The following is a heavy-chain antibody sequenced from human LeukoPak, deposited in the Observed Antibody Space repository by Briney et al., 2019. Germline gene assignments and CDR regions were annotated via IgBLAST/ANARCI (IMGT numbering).Heavy chain of an antibody. V-gene: IGHV4-61*01. CDR3: ARSRAFNSGAFDP. D-gene: IGHD1-26*01. CDR1: GASVSSASY. J-gene: IGHJ5*02. CDR2: IYNGVNT. Sequence: RASETLSLTCTVSGASVSSASYWTWIRQPPGKGVEWIAHIYNGVNTNYNPSLKSRVTISVDTSKNQFPLRLNSVTAADTAVYYCARSRAFNSGAFDPWGQGSLVTVSS.